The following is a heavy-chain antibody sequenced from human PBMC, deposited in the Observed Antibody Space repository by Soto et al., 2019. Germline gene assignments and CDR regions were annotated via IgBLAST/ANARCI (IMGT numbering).Heavy chain of an antibody. CDR1: GFTFDDYA. J-gene: IGHJ4*02. CDR3: ASSMYYYDSSGYLPFDY. D-gene: IGHD3-22*01. Sequence: SLRLSCAASGFTFDDYAMHWVRQAPGKGLEWVSGISRNSGSIGYADSVKGRFTISRDNAKNSLYLQMNSLRAEDTALYYCASSMYYYDSSGYLPFDYWGQGTLVTVS. CDR2: ISRNSGSI. V-gene: IGHV3-9*01.